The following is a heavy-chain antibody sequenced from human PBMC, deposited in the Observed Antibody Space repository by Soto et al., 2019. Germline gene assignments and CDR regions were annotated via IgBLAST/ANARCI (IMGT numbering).Heavy chain of an antibody. CDR1: GFTFNTYG. Sequence: QVQLVESGGGVVQPGGSLRLSCTTSGFTFNTYGMHWVRQAPGKGLEWVAIIWYDGSNKYYADSVKGRFTISRDNSKNTMYLQMNSLRAEDTALYYCARADCTGAYCYSWPFNYGVDVWGQGTTVNVSS. V-gene: IGHV3-33*08. CDR2: IWYDGSNK. J-gene: IGHJ6*02. D-gene: IGHD2-15*01. CDR3: ARADCTGAYCYSWPFNYGVDV.